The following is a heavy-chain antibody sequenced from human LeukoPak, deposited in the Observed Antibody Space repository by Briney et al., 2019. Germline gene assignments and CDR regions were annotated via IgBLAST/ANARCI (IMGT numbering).Heavy chain of an antibody. Sequence: GGSLRLSCATSGFTFNIYWMQWVRQVPGRGLVWVSRIDSNGGGATYADSVKGRFTTSRDNGNNTMYLQMNSLRAEDTAIYYCARAKYSSRWSLDYWGQGALVTVSS. CDR2: IDSNGGGA. J-gene: IGHJ4*02. D-gene: IGHD6-13*01. CDR1: GFTFNIYW. V-gene: IGHV3-74*03. CDR3: ARAKYSSRWSLDY.